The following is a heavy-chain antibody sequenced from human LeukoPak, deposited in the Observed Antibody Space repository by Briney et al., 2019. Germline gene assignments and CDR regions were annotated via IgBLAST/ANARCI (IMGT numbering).Heavy chain of an antibody. V-gene: IGHV4-39*07. J-gene: IGHJ6*03. D-gene: IGHD2-2*01. Sequence: PSETLSLTCTVSGGSINSNNYYWAWVRQPPGKGLEWIGAVYFTGSTQYNPSLKSRVTISVDTSKNQFSLKLSSVTAADTAVYYCARGRFCSSTSCLPYYYYYYMDVWGKGTTVTVSS. CDR3: ARGRFCSSTSCLPYYYYYYMDV. CDR2: VYFTGST. CDR1: GGSINSNNYY.